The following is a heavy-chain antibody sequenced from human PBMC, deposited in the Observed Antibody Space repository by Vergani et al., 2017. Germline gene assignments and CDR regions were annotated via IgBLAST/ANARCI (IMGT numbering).Heavy chain of an antibody. D-gene: IGHD1-26*01. CDR3: AREGVPRCCIVGAPDF. J-gene: IGHJ4*02. CDR1: GFNVGHYW. CDR2: IKEDGTEK. V-gene: IGHV3-7*01. Sequence: EVQLVESGGDFVQPGGSLTLSCAASGFNVGHYWMSWFRQAPGKGLEWVANIKEDGTEKYYLDSVKGRFTISRDIAENSIYLEMNSLRVEDTAVYYCAREGVPRCCIVGAPDFWGQGTQVTVSS.